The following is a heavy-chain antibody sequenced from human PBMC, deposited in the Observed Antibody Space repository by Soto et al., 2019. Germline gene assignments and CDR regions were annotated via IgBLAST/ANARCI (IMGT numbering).Heavy chain of an antibody. CDR3: ARGPYDFLSGYYWPLYYYYGMDV. Sequence: ASVKVSCKASGYTFTSYDINWVRQATGQGLEWMGWMNPNSGNTGYAQKFQGRVTMTRNTSISTAYMELSSLRSEDTAVYYCARGPYDFLSGYYWPLYYYYGMDVWGQGTTVTVSS. V-gene: IGHV1-8*01. CDR2: MNPNSGNT. J-gene: IGHJ6*02. D-gene: IGHD3-3*01. CDR1: GYTFTSYD.